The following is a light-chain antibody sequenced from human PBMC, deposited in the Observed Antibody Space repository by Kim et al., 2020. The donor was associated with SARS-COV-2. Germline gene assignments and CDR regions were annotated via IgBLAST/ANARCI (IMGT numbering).Light chain of an antibody. CDR3: SSYTTTSTYV. CDR2: DVS. CDR1: SGDVGAHAY. V-gene: IGLV2-14*01. J-gene: IGLJ1*01. Sequence: QSALTQPASVSGSPGQSITISCTGTSGDVGAHAYVSWYQQHPDKAPKLMVYDVSKRPSGISDRFSGSKSGNTASLTISGLQTEDEADYYCSSYTTTSTYVFGTGTQLTVL.